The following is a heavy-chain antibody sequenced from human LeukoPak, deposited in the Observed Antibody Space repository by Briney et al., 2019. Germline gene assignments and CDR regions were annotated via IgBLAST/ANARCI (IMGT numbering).Heavy chain of an antibody. CDR1: GFTFSSCA. CDR2: ISGSGGST. CDR3: ANSYQLLLFFY. Sequence: GGTLSLSCAPSGFTFSSCAMSWGRQAPGKGLERGSAISGSGGSTYYADSVKGRFTISGCNSKIPLYLQMNRLRAEDTAVYYCANSYQLLLFFYCGQGTLVSVSS. J-gene: IGHJ4*02. D-gene: IGHD2-2*01. V-gene: IGHV3-23*01.